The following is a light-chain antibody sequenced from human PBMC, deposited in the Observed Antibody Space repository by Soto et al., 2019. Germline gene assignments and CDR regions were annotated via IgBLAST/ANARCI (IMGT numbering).Light chain of an antibody. CDR3: ISYTSTSTWV. V-gene: IGLV2-14*01. CDR1: SSDVGGYNS. J-gene: IGLJ3*02. CDR2: EVS. Sequence: QSALTQPASVSGSPGQSITISCTGTSSDVGGYNSVSWYQHHPGKAPKLMIYEVSNRPSGVSNRFSGSKSGNTASLTISGLQAEDEADYYCISYTSTSTWVFGRGTKVTVL.